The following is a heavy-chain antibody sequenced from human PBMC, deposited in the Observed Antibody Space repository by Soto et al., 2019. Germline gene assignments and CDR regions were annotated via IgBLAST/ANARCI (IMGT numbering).Heavy chain of an antibody. CDR2: IYHSGST. CDR3: AREPGAAAGTLDF. D-gene: IGHD6-13*01. Sequence: SETLSLTCAVSGGSISSSNWWSWVRQPPGKGLEWIGEIYHSGSTNYNPSLKSRVTISVDKSKNQFSLKLSSVTAADTAVFFCAREPGAAAGTLDFRGQGTLVTVSS. J-gene: IGHJ4*02. CDR1: GGSISSSNW. V-gene: IGHV4-4*02.